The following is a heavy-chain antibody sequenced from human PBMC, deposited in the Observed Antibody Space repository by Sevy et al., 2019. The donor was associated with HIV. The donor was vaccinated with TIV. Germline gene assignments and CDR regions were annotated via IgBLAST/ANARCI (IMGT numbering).Heavy chain of an antibody. CDR1: EFTFSSYA. V-gene: IGHV3-23*01. Sequence: GGSLRLSCAASEFTFSSYAMSWVRQAPGKGLEWVSAISGSGGSTYYADSVKGRFTISRDNSKNTLYLQMNSLRAEDTAVYYCAKDGVTIFGVVIGLYYYGMDVWGQGTTVTVSS. D-gene: IGHD3-3*01. CDR2: ISGSGGST. J-gene: IGHJ6*02. CDR3: AKDGVTIFGVVIGLYYYGMDV.